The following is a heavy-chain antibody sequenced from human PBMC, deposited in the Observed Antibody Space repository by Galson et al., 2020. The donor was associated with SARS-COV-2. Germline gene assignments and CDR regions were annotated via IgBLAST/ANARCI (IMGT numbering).Heavy chain of an antibody. Sequence: GGSLRLSCAASGFTFSSYEMNWVRQAPGKGLEWVSYISGSGTTIYYADSVKGRFTISRDNAKNSLYLQMNSLGAEDTAVYYCARDTRADSEDLFYSYYYMDVWGRGTTVTVSS. CDR1: GFTFSSYE. CDR3: ARDTRADSEDLFYSYYYMDV. D-gene: IGHD1-26*01. V-gene: IGHV3-48*03. J-gene: IGHJ6*03. CDR2: ISGSGTTI.